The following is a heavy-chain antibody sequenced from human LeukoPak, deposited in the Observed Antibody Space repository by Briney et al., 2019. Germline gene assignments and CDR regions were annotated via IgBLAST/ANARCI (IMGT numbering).Heavy chain of an antibody. CDR2: IYYSGST. J-gene: IGHJ4*02. CDR3: ARSSGSYGFDY. CDR1: GGSISSYY. D-gene: IGHD3-10*01. V-gene: IGHV4-59*01. Sequence: SETLSLTCTVSGGSISSYYWSWIRQPPGKGLEWIGYIYYSGSTNYNPSLKSRVTISVDTSKNQFSLKLSSVTAAETAVYYCARSSGSYGFDYWGQGTLVTVSS.